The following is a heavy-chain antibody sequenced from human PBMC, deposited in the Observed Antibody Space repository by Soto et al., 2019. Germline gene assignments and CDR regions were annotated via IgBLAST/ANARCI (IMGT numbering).Heavy chain of an antibody. CDR2: IYYSGST. V-gene: IGHV4-59*08. D-gene: IGHD4-4*01. Sequence: PSETLSLTCTVSGGSISSYYWSWIRQPPGKGLEWIGYIYYSGSTNYNPSLKSRVTISVDTSKNQFSLKLSSVTAADTAVYYCARLRRDYSFDYWGLGTLVTVS. J-gene: IGHJ4*02. CDR3: ARLRRDYSFDY. CDR1: GGSISSYY.